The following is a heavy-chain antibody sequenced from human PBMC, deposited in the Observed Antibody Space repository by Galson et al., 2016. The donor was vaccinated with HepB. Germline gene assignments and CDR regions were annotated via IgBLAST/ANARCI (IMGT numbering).Heavy chain of an antibody. Sequence: SLRLSCAASGTAFSGYWMSWVRQAPGKGLEWVANIKQDGSEKYYVDSVKGRFTISRHNAKNSLYLQMNSLRADDTAVYYCARLVEVARFDHWGQGTLVTVSS. CDR1: GTAFSGYW. V-gene: IGHV3-7*03. D-gene: IGHD6-19*01. J-gene: IGHJ4*02. CDR3: ARLVEVARFDH. CDR2: IKQDGSEK.